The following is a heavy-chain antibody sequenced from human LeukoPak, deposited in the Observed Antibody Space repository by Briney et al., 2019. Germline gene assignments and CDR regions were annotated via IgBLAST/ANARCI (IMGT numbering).Heavy chain of an antibody. CDR2: IYTSGST. J-gene: IGHJ6*03. V-gene: IGHV4-4*09. D-gene: IGHD2-15*01. Sequence: SETLSLTCTVSGGSISLYYWNWIRQPPGKGLEWIGYIYTSGSTKYNPSLKSRVTISVDTSKNQLSLKLSSVTAADTAVYYCAGPDIATRPRKYYYYYMDVWGKGITVTVSS. CDR3: AGPDIATRPRKYYYYYMDV. CDR1: GGSISLYY.